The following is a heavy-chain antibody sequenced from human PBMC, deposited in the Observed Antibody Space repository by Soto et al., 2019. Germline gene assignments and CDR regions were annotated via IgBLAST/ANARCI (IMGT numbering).Heavy chain of an antibody. CDR2: MNPNSGNT. V-gene: IGHV1-8*01. D-gene: IGHD3-10*01. Sequence: ASVKVSCKASGYTFTSYDINWVRQATGQGLEWMGWMNPNSGNTGYAQKFQGRVTMTRNTSISTAYMELSSLGSEDTAVYYCARGGYYGSGSYYNAFDIWGQGTMVTVSS. J-gene: IGHJ3*02. CDR3: ARGGYYGSGSYYNAFDI. CDR1: GYTFTSYD.